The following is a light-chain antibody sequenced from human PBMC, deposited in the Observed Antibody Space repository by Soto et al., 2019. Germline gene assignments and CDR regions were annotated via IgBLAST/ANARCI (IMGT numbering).Light chain of an antibody. J-gene: IGKJ1*01. CDR3: QQYGSWPRT. V-gene: IGKV3-20*01. CDR1: QRVSSFY. CDR2: GAS. Sequence: EIVLTQSPGTLSLSPGERATLSCRASQRVSSFYLAWYQQRAGQAPRLLISGASTRTTGIPDRFSGSGSGTDFTLTISRLEPEDFAVYYCQQYGSWPRTFGQGTKVEIK.